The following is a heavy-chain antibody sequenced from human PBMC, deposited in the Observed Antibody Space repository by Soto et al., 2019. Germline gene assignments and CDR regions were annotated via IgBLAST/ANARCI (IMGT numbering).Heavy chain of an antibody. CDR1: GFIFSEST. J-gene: IGHJ4*02. Sequence: GGSLRLSCSASGFIFSESTIYWVRQVPGKGLEAISAVSTSGRSTYYADSVRDRFTISRDNSKNTLFLQMGSLRPEDTAIYYCVKQAHGLDGVAFDYWGQGTQVTVSS. CDR2: VSTSGRST. V-gene: IGHV3-64D*06. D-gene: IGHD2-15*01. CDR3: VKQAHGLDGVAFDY.